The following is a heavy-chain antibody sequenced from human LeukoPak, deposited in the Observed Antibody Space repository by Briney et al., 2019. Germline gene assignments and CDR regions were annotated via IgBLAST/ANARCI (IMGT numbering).Heavy chain of an antibody. CDR3: AKSHITMVRGGFLHEQGIDP. CDR1: GFTFSSYG. D-gene: IGHD3-10*01. Sequence: PGGSLRLSCAASGFTFSSYGMHWVRQAPGKGLEWVAFIRYDGSNKYYADSVKGRFTISRDNSKNTLYLQMNSLRAEDTAVYYCAKSHITMVRGGFLHEQGIDPWGQGTLVTVSS. CDR2: IRYDGSNK. J-gene: IGHJ5*02. V-gene: IGHV3-30*02.